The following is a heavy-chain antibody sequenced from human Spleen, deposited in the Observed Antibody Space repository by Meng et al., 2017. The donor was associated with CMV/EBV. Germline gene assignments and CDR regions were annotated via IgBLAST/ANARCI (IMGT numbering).Heavy chain of an antibody. CDR1: GGSITNYY. D-gene: IGHD4-17*01. CDR2: IYYSGST. V-gene: IGHV4-59*01. CDR3: ARAPKDFGDYGFDY. J-gene: IGHJ4*02. Sequence: SETLSLTCTVSGGSITNYYWSWIRQPPGKGLEWIGYIYYSGSTKYNPSLKSRVTISADTSKSQFSLKLSSVTAADTAVYYCARAPKDFGDYGFDYWGQGALVTVSS.